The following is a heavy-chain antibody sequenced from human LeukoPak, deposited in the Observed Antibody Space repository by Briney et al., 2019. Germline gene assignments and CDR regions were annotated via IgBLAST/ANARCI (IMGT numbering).Heavy chain of an antibody. D-gene: IGHD1-26*01. V-gene: IGHV4-4*07. Sequence: SSETLSLTCTVSGGSISSYYWSWIRQPAGKGLEWIGRIYTSGSTNYNPSLKSRVTMSVDTSKNQFSLKLSSVTAADTAVYYCASGGLYSGSYYVDYWGQGNLVTVSS. CDR3: ASGGLYSGSYYVDY. CDR2: IYTSGST. CDR1: GGSISSYY. J-gene: IGHJ4*02.